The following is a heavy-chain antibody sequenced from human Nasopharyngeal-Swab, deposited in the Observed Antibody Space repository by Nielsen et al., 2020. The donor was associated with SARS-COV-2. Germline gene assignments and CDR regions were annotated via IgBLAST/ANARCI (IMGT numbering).Heavy chain of an antibody. CDR1: GGSISPYY. J-gene: IGHJ6*04. CDR3: ARHFRGGDV. Sequence: SETLSLTCTVSGGSISPYYWGWIRQPPGKGLEWIGYIYYTGRTNYNPSLKSRLTISVDRSKNQFSLRLSSVTAADTAVYYCARHFRGGDVWGNGTTVTVSS. D-gene: IGHD3-10*01. V-gene: IGHV4-59*08. CDR2: IYYTGRT.